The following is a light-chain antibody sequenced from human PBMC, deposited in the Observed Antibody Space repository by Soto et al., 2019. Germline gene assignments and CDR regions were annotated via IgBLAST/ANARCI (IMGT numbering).Light chain of an antibody. J-gene: IGKJ4*01. CDR3: QQYDSFSPLT. CDR1: QTISSW. Sequence: DIQMTQSPSSLSASVGDRVTITCRASQTISSWLAWYQQKPGKAPKLLIYDASTLEGGVPSRFSGSGSGTDFTLTINSLQPDDFGTYYCQQYDSFSPLTFGGGTNVDIK. CDR2: DAS. V-gene: IGKV1-5*01.